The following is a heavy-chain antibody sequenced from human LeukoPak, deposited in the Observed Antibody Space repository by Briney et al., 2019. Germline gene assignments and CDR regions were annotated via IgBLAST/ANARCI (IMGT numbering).Heavy chain of an antibody. V-gene: IGHV3-30*01. Sequence: GGSLRLSCAASGFPFSSYAMHWVRQAPGKGLEWVAVISYDGSNKYYADSVKGRFTISRDNSKNTLYLQMNSLRAEDTAVYYCARELMMCWFDPWGQGTLVTVSS. CDR3: ARELMMCWFDP. J-gene: IGHJ5*02. CDR2: ISYDGSNK. D-gene: IGHD3-16*01. CDR1: GFPFSSYA.